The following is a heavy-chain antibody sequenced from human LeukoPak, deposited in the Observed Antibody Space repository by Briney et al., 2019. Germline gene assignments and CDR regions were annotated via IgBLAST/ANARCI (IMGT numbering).Heavy chain of an antibody. J-gene: IGHJ4*02. D-gene: IGHD5-12*01. CDR1: GFTFDDYA. CDR3: ARSRVATIKHHFDY. CDR2: ITWDGGSI. Sequence: QSGGSLRLSCAASGFTFDDYAMHWVRQVPGKGLEWVSLITWDGGSIYYADSVKGRFTISRDNSKNSLYLQMNSLRAEDTAVYYCARSRVATIKHHFDYWGQGTLVTVSS. V-gene: IGHV3-43D*03.